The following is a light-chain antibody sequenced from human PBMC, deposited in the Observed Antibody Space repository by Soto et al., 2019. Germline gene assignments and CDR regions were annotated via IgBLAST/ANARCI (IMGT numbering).Light chain of an antibody. Sequence: IELTESASTLSVTVLFRATLTCLASQSIISYLIWYQQKPGQAPRLLIYKTSNSATGVPARFSGSGSGTDFTLTISSLHPEDFALYYCQQPNNCPLTFGQGTKVDIK. J-gene: IGKJ1*01. V-gene: IGKV3-11*01. CDR1: QSIISY. CDR2: KTS. CDR3: QQPNNCPLT.